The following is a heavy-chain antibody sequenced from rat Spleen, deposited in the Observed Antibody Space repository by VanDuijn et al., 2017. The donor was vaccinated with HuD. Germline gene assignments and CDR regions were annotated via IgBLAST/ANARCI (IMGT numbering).Heavy chain of an antibody. V-gene: IGHV5-20*01. CDR2: ISYDGDST. Sequence: EVQLVESGGGLVQPGRSMKLSCAASGFTFNNYGMAWVRQAPKKGLEWVAYISYDGDSTYSRDSVKGRFTISRDNAKSTLFLQMDSLRSEDTATYYCTTLDYWGQGVMVTVSS. CDR3: TTLDY. J-gene: IGHJ2*01. CDR1: GFTFNNYG.